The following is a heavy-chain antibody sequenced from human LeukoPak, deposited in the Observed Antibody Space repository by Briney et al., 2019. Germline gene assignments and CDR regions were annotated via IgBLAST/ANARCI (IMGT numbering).Heavy chain of an antibody. V-gene: IGHV3-23*01. CDR3: AKGPLIEVAATAWDY. J-gene: IGHJ4*02. D-gene: IGHD6-19*01. Sequence: GGSLRLSCAASGFTFSSYAMSWVRQAPGKGLEWVSAISGSGGSTYYADSVKGRFTISRDNSKNTLYMQMNSLRAEDTAIYYCAKGPLIEVAATAWDYWGQGTLVTVSS. CDR2: ISGSGGST. CDR1: GFTFSSYA.